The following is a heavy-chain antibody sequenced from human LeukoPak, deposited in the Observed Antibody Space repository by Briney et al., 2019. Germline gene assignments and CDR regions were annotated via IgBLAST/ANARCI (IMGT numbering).Heavy chain of an antibody. Sequence: PSETLSLTCTVSGDSISSYYWGWIRQPPGKGLEWIGYIYYSGSTNYNPSLKSRVTISVDTSKNQFSLKLSSVTAADTAVYYCARETSQKGAHYMDVWGKGTTVTISS. CDR1: GDSISSYY. CDR3: ARETSQKGAHYMDV. CDR2: IYYSGST. V-gene: IGHV4-59*01. J-gene: IGHJ6*03. D-gene: IGHD3-16*01.